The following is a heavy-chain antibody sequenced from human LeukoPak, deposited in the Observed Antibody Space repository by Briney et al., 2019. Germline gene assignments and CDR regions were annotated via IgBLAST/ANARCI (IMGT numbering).Heavy chain of an antibody. V-gene: IGHV1-2*02. CDR3: AREEYYGSGSYWIYYFDY. D-gene: IGHD3-10*01. CDR2: INPNSGGT. J-gene: IGHJ4*02. Sequence: ASVKVSGKASGYTFTGYYMHWVRQAPGQGLEWMGWINPNSGGTNYAQKFQGRVTMTRDTSISTAYMELSRLRSDDTAVYYCAREEYYGSGSYWIYYFDYWGQGTLVTVSS. CDR1: GYTFTGYY.